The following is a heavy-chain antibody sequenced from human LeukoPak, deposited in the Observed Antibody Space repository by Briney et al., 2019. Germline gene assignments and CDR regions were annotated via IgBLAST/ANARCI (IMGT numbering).Heavy chain of an antibody. Sequence: ASVKVSCKASGYTFTGYYIHWVRQAPGQGLEWMGWINPNSGGTIYAQKFQGRVTMTEDTSTDTAYMELSSLRYEDTAIYYCATEHWNYLFDYWGQGTLVTVSS. CDR2: INPNSGGT. CDR1: GYTFTGYY. V-gene: IGHV1-2*02. CDR3: ATEHWNYLFDY. J-gene: IGHJ4*02. D-gene: IGHD1-7*01.